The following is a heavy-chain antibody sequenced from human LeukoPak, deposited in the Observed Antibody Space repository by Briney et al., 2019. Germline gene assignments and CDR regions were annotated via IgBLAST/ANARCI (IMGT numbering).Heavy chain of an antibody. Sequence: SETLSLTCAVYGGSFSGYYWSWIRQPPGEGLEWIGEINHSGSTNYNPSLKSRVTISVDTSKNQFSLKLSSVTAADTAVYYCARGARFGFGELLYNWFDPWGQGTLVTVSS. CDR2: INHSGST. CDR3: ARGARFGFGELLYNWFDP. CDR1: GGSFSGYY. J-gene: IGHJ5*02. D-gene: IGHD3-10*01. V-gene: IGHV4-34*01.